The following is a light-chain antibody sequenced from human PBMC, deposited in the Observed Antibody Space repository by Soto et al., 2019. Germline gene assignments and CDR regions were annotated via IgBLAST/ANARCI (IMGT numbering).Light chain of an antibody. J-gene: IGKJ1*01. V-gene: IGKV3-15*01. CDR1: QSVDIH. CDR3: QHYNHWLWT. Sequence: EIVLTQSPATLSVSPGERVTLSCRASQSVDIHLAWYQQKPGQAPRLVIYGASTRATGIPARFSGSGSGTEFTLTISSLQSEDSAVYYCQHYNHWLWTFGQGTKVDI. CDR2: GAS.